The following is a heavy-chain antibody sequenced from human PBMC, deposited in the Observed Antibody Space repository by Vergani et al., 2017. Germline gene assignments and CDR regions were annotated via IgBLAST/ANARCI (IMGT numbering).Heavy chain of an antibody. CDR2: IYSTGST. CDR1: GGSLSSGSYY. D-gene: IGHD3-22*01. CDR3: ARMGGYDEGDAFRIGYFDS. Sequence: QVQLQESGPGLLKPSQTLSLTCTVSGGSLSSGSYYWSWVRQRPEKGLEWIGYIYSTGSTHHNPSLRRRINMSVDTSKNQFSLKLNSVTAADTAMYYCARMGGYDEGDAFRIGYFDSWGPGILVTVSS. J-gene: IGHJ4*02. V-gene: IGHV4-31*03.